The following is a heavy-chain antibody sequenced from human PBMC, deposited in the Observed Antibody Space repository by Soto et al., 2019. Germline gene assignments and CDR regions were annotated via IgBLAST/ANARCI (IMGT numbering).Heavy chain of an antibody. CDR2: ISYDGSNK. D-gene: IGHD4-17*01. CDR3: ARTPVYGDYVRAAYYYGMDV. V-gene: IGHV3-30-3*01. Sequence: QVQLVESGGGVVQPGRSLRLSCAASGFTFSSYAMHWVRQAPGKGLEWVAVISYDGSNKYYADSVKGRFTISRDNSKNTLYLQMNSLRAEDTAVYYCARTPVYGDYVRAAYYYGMDVWGQGTTVTVSS. CDR1: GFTFSSYA. J-gene: IGHJ6*02.